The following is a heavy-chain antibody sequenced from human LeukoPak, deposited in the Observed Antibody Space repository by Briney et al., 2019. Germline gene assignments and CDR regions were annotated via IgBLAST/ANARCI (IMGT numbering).Heavy chain of an antibody. V-gene: IGHV1-2*02. D-gene: IGHD2-2*01. Sequence: ASVTVSCKSSGFTFTDEYIHWVRQAPGQGLEWMGWINPYSGAINYAQKFQGRVTLTRDTSISTAYMELSRLTSGDTAVYYCARDPKSQLLLDYWGQGTLVTVSS. CDR3: ARDPKSQLLLDY. CDR2: INPYSGAI. J-gene: IGHJ4*02. CDR1: GFTFTDEY.